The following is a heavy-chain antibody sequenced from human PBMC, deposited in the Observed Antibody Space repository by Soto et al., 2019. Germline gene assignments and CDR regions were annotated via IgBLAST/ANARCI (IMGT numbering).Heavy chain of an antibody. CDR2: ISGSGGST. CDR3: AKVRGVGARYFDY. Sequence: GGSLKPLFAAPGFTFSRHALNLVRQGPGKGLEWVSAISGSGGSTYYADSVKGRFTISRDNSKNTLYLQMNSLRAEDTAVYYCAKVRGVGARYFDYWGQGTLVTVSS. D-gene: IGHD1-26*01. CDR1: GFTFSRHA. V-gene: IGHV3-23*01. J-gene: IGHJ4*02.